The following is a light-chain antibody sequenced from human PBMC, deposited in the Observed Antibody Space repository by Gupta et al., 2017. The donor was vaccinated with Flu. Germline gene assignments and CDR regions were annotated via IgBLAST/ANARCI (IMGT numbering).Light chain of an antibody. CDR2: KAS. CDR1: QSISSW. CDR3: QQYNSYVST. Sequence: DIQMTQSPSTLSASVGDRVTITCRASQSISSWLAWYQQKPGKDPKLLIYKASSLESGVPSRFSGSGSGTEFTLTISSLQPDDFATYYCQQYNSYVSTFGQGTKVEIK. V-gene: IGKV1-5*03. J-gene: IGKJ1*01.